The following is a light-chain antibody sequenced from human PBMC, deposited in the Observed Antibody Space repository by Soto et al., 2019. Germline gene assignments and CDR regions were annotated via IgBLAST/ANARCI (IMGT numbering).Light chain of an antibody. CDR1: SSDVGGSNY. V-gene: IGLV2-14*01. CDR3: SSYTSSNTLEV. Sequence: QSALIQPASVSGSPGQSITISCTGTSSDVGGSNYVSWYQHHPHRAPKLLIYEVNYRPSGVSNRLSGSKSGNTASLTISGLQADDEADYYCSSYTSSNTLEVFGFGTKLTVL. CDR2: EVN. J-gene: IGLJ1*01.